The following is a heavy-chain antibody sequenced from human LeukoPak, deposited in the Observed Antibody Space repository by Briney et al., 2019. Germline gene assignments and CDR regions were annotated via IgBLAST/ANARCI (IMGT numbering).Heavy chain of an antibody. CDR2: LSGSGGNT. Sequence: GGSLRLSCAASGFTFSSYSMSWVRQAPGKGLEWVSALSGSGGNTYYADSVKGRFTISRDNSKNTLYLQMNSLRAEDTAVYYCAKGGPERIYFGSGSYYNVNPLIDYWGQGTLVTVSS. V-gene: IGHV3-23*01. J-gene: IGHJ4*02. CDR1: GFTFSSYS. D-gene: IGHD3-10*01. CDR3: AKGGPERIYFGSGSYYNVNPLIDY.